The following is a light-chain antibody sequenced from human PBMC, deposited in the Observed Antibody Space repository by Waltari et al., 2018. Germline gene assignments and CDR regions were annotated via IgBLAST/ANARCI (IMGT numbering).Light chain of an antibody. V-gene: IGLV2-23*02. J-gene: IGLJ1*01. CDR1: SSDIGTYNF. Sequence: QSALTQPASVSGSPGQSITISCTGTSSDIGTYNFVSWYQKHPGKPPKVMISEVSKRPSGISNRFSGSKSGSAASLTISGLQAEDEAEYYCCSYASSGAYVFGTGTKVTVL. CDR3: CSYASSGAYV. CDR2: EVS.